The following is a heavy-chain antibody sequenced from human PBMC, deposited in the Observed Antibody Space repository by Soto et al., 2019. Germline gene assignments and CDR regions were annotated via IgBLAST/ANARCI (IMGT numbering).Heavy chain of an antibody. CDR1: GFTFSSYC. D-gene: IGHD6-6*01. Sequence: GGSLRLSCAASGFTFSSYCMHWVRQAPGKGLEWVAVISYDGSNKYYADSVKGRFTISRDNSKNTLYLQMNSLRAEDTAVYYCAKAGSSSPGNFDYWGQGTLVTVSS. CDR2: ISYDGSNK. CDR3: AKAGSSSPGNFDY. J-gene: IGHJ4*02. V-gene: IGHV3-30*18.